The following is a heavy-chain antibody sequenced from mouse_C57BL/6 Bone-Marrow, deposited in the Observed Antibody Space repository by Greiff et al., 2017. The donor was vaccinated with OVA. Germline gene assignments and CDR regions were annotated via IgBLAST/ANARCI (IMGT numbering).Heavy chain of an antibody. CDR1: GYTFTSYW. Sequence: QVQLQQPGAELVKPGASVKLSCKASGYTFTSYWMHWVKQRPGQGLEWIGMIHPNSGSTNYNEKFKSKATLTVDKSSSTAYMQLSSLTSEDSAVYYCTRSYDYGSTYGGYFDVWGTGTTVTVSS. J-gene: IGHJ1*03. CDR3: TRSYDYGSTYGGYFDV. V-gene: IGHV1-64*01. D-gene: IGHD1-1*01. CDR2: IHPNSGST.